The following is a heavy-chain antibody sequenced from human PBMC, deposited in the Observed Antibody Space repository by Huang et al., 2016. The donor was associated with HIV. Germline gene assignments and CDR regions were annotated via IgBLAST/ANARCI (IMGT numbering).Heavy chain of an antibody. J-gene: IGHJ3*02. CDR2: FAPEHGET. CDR1: GYTLTELS. D-gene: IGHD2-21*01. Sequence: QVQLVQSGAEVKKPGASVKVSCTVSGYTLTELSIHWVRPAPGKGLEWRGGFAPEHGETIYAQNFQGRVTMTEDTSPDTAYMELHSLRPEDTAVYYCAAGYDTYYDIWGQGTMVIASS. CDR3: AAGYDTYYDI. V-gene: IGHV1-24*01.